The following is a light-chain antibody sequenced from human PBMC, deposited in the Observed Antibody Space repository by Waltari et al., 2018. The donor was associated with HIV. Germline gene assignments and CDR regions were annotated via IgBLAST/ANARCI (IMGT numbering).Light chain of an antibody. CDR1: SSDVGGYNY. CDR2: EVS. Sequence: QSALTQPASVSGSPGQSLTISCTGTSSDVGGYNYVPWYQQHTGKAPKLMIYEVSNRPSGVSNRFSGSKSGNTASLTISGLQAEDEADYYCSSYTSSSTRVFGGGTNLTVL. J-gene: IGLJ3*02. CDR3: SSYTSSSTRV. V-gene: IGLV2-14*01.